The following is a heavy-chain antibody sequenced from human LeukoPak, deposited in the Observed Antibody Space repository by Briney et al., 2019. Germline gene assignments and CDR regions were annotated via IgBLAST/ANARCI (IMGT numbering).Heavy chain of an antibody. Sequence: SETLSLTCTVSGGSISSYYWSWLRQPPGKGREGMGYIYYSGSTNYNPSLKRRVTISVDTSKNQFSLKLSSVTAADTAVYYCARSLRYFTYYFDYWGQGTLVTVSS. V-gene: IGHV4-59*01. CDR3: ARSLRYFTYYFDY. CDR1: GGSISSYY. D-gene: IGHD3-9*01. CDR2: IYYSGST. J-gene: IGHJ4*02.